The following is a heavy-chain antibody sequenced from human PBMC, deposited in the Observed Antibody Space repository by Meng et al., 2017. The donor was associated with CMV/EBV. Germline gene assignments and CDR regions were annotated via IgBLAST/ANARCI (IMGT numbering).Heavy chain of an antibody. J-gene: IGHJ4*02. V-gene: IGHV3-21*01. Sequence: GESLKISCAASGFTFSSYSMNWVRQAPGKGLEWVSSISSSSSYIYYADSVKGRFTISRDNAKNSLYLQMNSPRAEDTAVYYCARAPLRNYYDSSAPIDYWGQGTLVTVSS. CDR1: GFTFSSYS. CDR3: ARAPLRNYYDSSAPIDY. CDR2: ISSSSSYI. D-gene: IGHD3-22*01.